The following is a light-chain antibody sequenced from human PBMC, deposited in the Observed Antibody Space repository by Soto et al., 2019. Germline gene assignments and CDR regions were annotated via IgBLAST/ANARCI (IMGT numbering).Light chain of an antibody. J-gene: IGKJ1*01. Sequence: DIQMTQSPSSLSASVGDRVSVTCRASQSISTFLNWYQQRPGEAPKLLIYAASSLQSGVPSGFSGSRSGADFTHTIGSLQTKDFATYYCQQSYTTPRTFGQGTKVEVK. CDR3: QQSYTTPRT. CDR2: AAS. CDR1: QSISTF. V-gene: IGKV1-39*01.